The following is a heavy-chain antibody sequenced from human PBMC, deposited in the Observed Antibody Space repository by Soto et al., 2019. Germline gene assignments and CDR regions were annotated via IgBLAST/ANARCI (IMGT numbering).Heavy chain of an antibody. Sequence: SETLSLTCSVSGGSISSSSYYWGWIRQPPGKGLEWIGSIYYSGSTYYNPSLKSRVTISVDTSKNQFSLKLSSVTAADTAVYYCARTMASIFWSGYSSLGYYYGMDVWGQGTTVTVSS. CDR3: ARTMASIFWSGYSSLGYYYGMDV. CDR1: GGSISSSSYY. CDR2: IYYSGST. V-gene: IGHV4-39*01. J-gene: IGHJ6*02. D-gene: IGHD3-3*01.